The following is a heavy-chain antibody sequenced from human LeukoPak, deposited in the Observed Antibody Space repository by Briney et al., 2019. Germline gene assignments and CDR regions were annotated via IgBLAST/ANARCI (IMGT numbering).Heavy chain of an antibody. D-gene: IGHD3-3*01. V-gene: IGHV3-30*02. CDR1: GFTFSSYG. CDR3: AKDGTIFEVTYLDY. Sequence: GGSLRLSCVASGFTFSSYGMHWVRQAPGKGLEWVAFITYDGRNQYFADSVKGRFTISRDISKNTLHLQMNSLRTEDTAVYYCAKDGTIFEVTYLDYWGQGTLVTVSS. J-gene: IGHJ4*02. CDR2: ITYDGRNQ.